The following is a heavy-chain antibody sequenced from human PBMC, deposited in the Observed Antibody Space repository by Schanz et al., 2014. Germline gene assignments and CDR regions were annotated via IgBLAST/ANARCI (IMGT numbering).Heavy chain of an antibody. J-gene: IGHJ4*02. Sequence: EVQLVESGGGLVQPGGSLRLSCAASGFSIRNHDMHWVRQATGAGLEWVSAIGTAGDTFYLDSVKGRFTISRENAKNSLYLQMNSLRAGDTAVYYCARVPYGSGSYWDYWGQGPLXTVSS. D-gene: IGHD3-10*01. V-gene: IGHV3-13*04. CDR1: GFSIRNHD. CDR3: ARVPYGSGSYWDY. CDR2: IGTAGDT.